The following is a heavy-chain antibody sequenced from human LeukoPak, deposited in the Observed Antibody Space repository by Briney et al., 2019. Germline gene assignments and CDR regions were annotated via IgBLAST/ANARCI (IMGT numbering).Heavy chain of an antibody. CDR2: ISGSGGSK. D-gene: IGHD3-10*01. J-gene: IGHJ6*03. V-gene: IGHV3-23*01. CDR3: AKGMDYMDV. CDR1: GFTFSSYG. Sequence: GGSLRLSCAASGFTFSSYGMSWVRQAPGKGLEWVSAISGSGGSKYYADSVKGRFTISRDNSKNTVYLQMNSLRAEDTAVYYCAKGMDYMDVWGKGTTVTVSS.